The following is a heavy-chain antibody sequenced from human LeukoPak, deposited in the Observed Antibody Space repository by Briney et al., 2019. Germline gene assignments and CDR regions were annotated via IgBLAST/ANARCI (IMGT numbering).Heavy chain of an antibody. CDR3: ARRLRNYYYYMDV. D-gene: IGHD1-14*01. V-gene: IGHV3-20*04. J-gene: IGHJ6*03. Sequence: GGSQRLSCAASGFTCDDYGMSWVRRAPGEGREGVSCIKWNGGSTVYADSVKGRFTISRDNAKNSLYLQMNSLRAEDTALYYCARRLRNYYYYMDVWGKGTPVTVSS. CDR1: GFTCDDYG. CDR2: IKWNGGST.